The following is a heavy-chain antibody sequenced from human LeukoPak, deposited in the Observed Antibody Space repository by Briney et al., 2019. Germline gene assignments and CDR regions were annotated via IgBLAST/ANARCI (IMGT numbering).Heavy chain of an antibody. D-gene: IGHD6-13*01. Sequence: PLETLSLTCAVYGGSFSGYYWSWIRQPPGKGLEWIGEINHSGSTNYNPSLKSRVTISVDTSKNQFSLKLSSVTAADTAVYYCAKQGSRLLPYFDYWGQGTLVTVSS. J-gene: IGHJ4*02. V-gene: IGHV4-34*01. CDR3: AKQGSRLLPYFDY. CDR1: GGSFSGYY. CDR2: INHSGST.